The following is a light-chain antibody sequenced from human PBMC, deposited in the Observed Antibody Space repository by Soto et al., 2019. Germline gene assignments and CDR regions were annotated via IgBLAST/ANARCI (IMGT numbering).Light chain of an antibody. J-gene: IGKJ1*01. CDR2: WAS. CDR1: QNILSSSNNQNY. V-gene: IGKV4-1*01. CDR3: QQYYRGRT. Sequence: DIVMTQSPDSLAVSLGERATINCKSSQNILSSSNNQNYLAWYQQKPRQPPKLLIYWASTRESGVPDRFTGSGAGTDFPLTISSLQAEDVAVYYFQQYYRGRTVGQGTEVEIK.